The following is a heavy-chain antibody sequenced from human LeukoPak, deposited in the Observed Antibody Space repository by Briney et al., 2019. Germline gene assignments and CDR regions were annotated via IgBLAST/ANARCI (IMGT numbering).Heavy chain of an antibody. D-gene: IGHD2-2*02. V-gene: IGHV3-23*01. CDR3: ARRDIVVVPAAIFGAFDI. CDR2: IRGNSDTT. CDR1: GFIFSNYG. J-gene: IGHJ3*02. Sequence: GGSLRLSCAASGFIFSNYGMSWVRQAPGKGLEWVSAIRGNSDTTYYADSVKGRFSIFRDNYKNMLYLQMNSLRAEDTALYYCARRDIVVVPAAIFGAFDIWGQGTMVTVSS.